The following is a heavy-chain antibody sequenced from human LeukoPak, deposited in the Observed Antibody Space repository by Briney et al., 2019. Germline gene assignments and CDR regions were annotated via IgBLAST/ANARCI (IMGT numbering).Heavy chain of an antibody. CDR1: GFTFSSHW. V-gene: IGHV3-7*03. J-gene: IGHJ3*02. D-gene: IGHD5-12*01. CDR2: IRPDGSEK. CDR3: ARGNGGGYDNAFDI. Sequence: GGSLRLSCVASGFTFSSHWMSWVRQAPGKGLEWVANIRPDGSEKYPVDSVKGRFTVTRDNAKNTLYLQMNSLRAEDTAVYYCARGNGGGYDNAFDIWGQGTMVTVSS.